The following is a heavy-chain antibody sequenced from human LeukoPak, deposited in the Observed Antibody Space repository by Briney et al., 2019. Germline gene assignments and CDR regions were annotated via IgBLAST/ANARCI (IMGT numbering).Heavy chain of an antibody. CDR2: INHSGST. J-gene: IGHJ4*02. CDR3: ARDIAVAGFDY. D-gene: IGHD6-19*01. V-gene: IGHV4-34*01. CDR1: GGSFSGYY. Sequence: SETLSLTCAVYGGSFSGYYWSWIRQPPGKGLEWIGEINHSGSTNYNPSLKSRVTISVDTSKNLFSLKLSSVTAADTAVYYCARDIAVAGFDYWGQGTLVTVSS.